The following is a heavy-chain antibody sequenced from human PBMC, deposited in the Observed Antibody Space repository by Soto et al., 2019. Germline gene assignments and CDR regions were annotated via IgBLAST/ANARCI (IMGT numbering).Heavy chain of an antibody. CDR3: ARETCIVVVPAATQVERHPVECLWCYGMDV. J-gene: IGHJ6*02. D-gene: IGHD2-2*01. V-gene: IGHV1-69*01. CDR1: GGTFSSYA. CDR2: IIPIFGTA. Sequence: QVQLVQSGAEVKKPGSSVKVSCKASGGTFSSYAISWVRQAPGQGLEWMGGIIPIFGTANYAQKFQGRVTITADESTSTAYMELSSLRSEDTAVYYCARETCIVVVPAATQVERHPVECLWCYGMDVWVQGTTVTVSS.